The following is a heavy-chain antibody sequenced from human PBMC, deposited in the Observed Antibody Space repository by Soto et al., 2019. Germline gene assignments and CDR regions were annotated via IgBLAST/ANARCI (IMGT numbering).Heavy chain of an antibody. D-gene: IGHD5-12*01. V-gene: IGHV5-51*01. J-gene: IGHJ6*02. CDR3: ARHPEMATIDPYEFYYYGMDV. CDR1: GYSFTSYW. Sequence: GESLKISCKGSGYSFTSYWIGWVRQMPGKGLEWMGIIYPGDSDTRYSPSFQGQVTISADKSISTAYLQWSSLKASDTAMYYCARHPEMATIDPYEFYYYGMDVWGQGTTVTVSS. CDR2: IYPGDSDT.